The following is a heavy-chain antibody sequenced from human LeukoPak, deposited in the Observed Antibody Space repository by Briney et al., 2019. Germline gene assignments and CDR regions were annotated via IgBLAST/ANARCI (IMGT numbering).Heavy chain of an antibody. CDR3: ARAYGGAFDY. CDR1: EFTVSSND. V-gene: IGHV3-53*01. Sequence: GGSLRLSCAASEFTVSSNDMSWVRQAPGKGLAWVSVIYSGGITYHADSVKGRFTISRDNSKNTLYLQMSSLRAEDTAVYYCARAYGGAFDYWGQGTLVTVSS. CDR2: IYSGGIT. J-gene: IGHJ4*02. D-gene: IGHD2-21*01.